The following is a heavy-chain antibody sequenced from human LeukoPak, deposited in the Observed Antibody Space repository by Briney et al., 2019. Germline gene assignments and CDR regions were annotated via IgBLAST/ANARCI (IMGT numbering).Heavy chain of an antibody. D-gene: IGHD6-19*01. Sequence: SETLSLTCTVSGGSISSYYWSWIRQPPGKGLEWIGYIYYSGSTNYNPSLKSRVTISVDTSKNQFSLKLSSVTAADTAVYYCARGDGSGWNDARSNWFDPWGQGTLVTVSS. CDR2: IYYSGST. V-gene: IGHV4-59*12. J-gene: IGHJ5*02. CDR3: ARGDGSGWNDARSNWFDP. CDR1: GGSISSYY.